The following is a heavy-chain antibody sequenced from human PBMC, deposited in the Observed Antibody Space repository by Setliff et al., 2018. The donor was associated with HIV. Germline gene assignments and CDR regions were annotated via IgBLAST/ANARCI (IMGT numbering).Heavy chain of an antibody. J-gene: IGHJ4*02. V-gene: IGHV3-30*04. CDR3: AREEYTQYYFDY. CDR2: ISYDGSNK. CDR1: GFTFRNHA. Sequence: GSLRLSCAASGFTFRNHAMHWVRQAPGKGLEWVAVISYDGSNKFYADSVKGRFTISRDNSKNTLYLQMNSLRAEDTAVYYCAREEYTQYYFDYWGQGTLVTV. D-gene: IGHD6-6*01.